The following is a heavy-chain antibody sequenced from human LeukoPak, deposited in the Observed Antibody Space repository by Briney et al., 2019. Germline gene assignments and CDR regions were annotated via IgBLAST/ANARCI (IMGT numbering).Heavy chain of an antibody. J-gene: IGHJ5*02. CDR2: ISYDGSNK. Sequence: GGSLRLSCAASGFTFSSYSMNWVRQAPGKGLEWVAVISYDGSNKYYADSVKGRFTISRDNSKNTLYLQMNSLRAEDTAVYYCARDRLPAALEEYNWFDPWGQGTLVTVSS. D-gene: IGHD2-2*01. CDR1: GFTFSSYS. V-gene: IGHV3-30*03. CDR3: ARDRLPAALEEYNWFDP.